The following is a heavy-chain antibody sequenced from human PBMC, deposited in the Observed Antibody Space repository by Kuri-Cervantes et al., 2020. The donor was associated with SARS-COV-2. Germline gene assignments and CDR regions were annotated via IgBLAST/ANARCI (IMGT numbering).Heavy chain of an antibody. CDR2: IRSKANNNTT. D-gene: IGHD4-17*01. Sequence: ETLSLTCAASGFTFSGSAMHWVRQASGKGLEWLGRIRSKANNNTTAYAASVKGRFTISRDDSKNTAYLQMDSLKSENTAVYYCTRGDYNSDYWGQGTLVTVSS. CDR3: TRGDYNSDY. CDR1: GFTFSGSA. V-gene: IGHV3-73*01. J-gene: IGHJ4*02.